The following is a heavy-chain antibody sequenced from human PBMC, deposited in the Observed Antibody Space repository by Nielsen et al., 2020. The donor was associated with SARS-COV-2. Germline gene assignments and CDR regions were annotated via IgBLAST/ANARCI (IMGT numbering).Heavy chain of an antibody. Sequence: SETLSLTCTVSGGSISSYYWSWIRQPPGKGLEWIGYSYYSGSTNYNTSLKSRVTISVATSKNQFSLKLSSVTAADTAVYYCARHGGSSGWYRPWNYYYGMDVWGQGTTVTVSS. CDR1: GGSISSYY. V-gene: IGHV4-59*08. J-gene: IGHJ6*02. D-gene: IGHD6-19*01. CDR3: ARHGGSSGWYRPWNYYYGMDV. CDR2: SYYSGST.